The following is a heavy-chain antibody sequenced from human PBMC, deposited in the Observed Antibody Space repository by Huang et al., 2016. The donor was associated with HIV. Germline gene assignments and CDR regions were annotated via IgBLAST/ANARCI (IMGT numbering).Heavy chain of an antibody. CDR3: ARRRTHFTFDY. V-gene: IGHV4-39*01. J-gene: IGHJ4*01. Sequence: DGSLNSGKYYWGWIRQSPGKGLEWIGSIFYTGSAHYNPSLESRVTIFVDSSKSQLSVRLRSVTAADTAVYYCARRRTHFTFDYWGQEPWSPSPQ. CDR2: IFYTGSA. CDR1: DGSLNSGKYY.